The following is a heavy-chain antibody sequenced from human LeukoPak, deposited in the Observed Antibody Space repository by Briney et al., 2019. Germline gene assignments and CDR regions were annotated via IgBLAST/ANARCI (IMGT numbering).Heavy chain of an antibody. J-gene: IGHJ4*02. CDR2: IRGDESKT. CDR1: GFTFGTYW. V-gene: IGHV3-74*01. Sequence: GGSLRLSCAASGFTFGTYWMHWVRQAPGKGLVWVSGIRGDESKTTYADSVKGRFTISRDNAKNTLYLQMNSLRAEDTAVYYCARDTVSAFDYWGQGALVTVSS. D-gene: IGHD2-8*02. CDR3: ARDTVSAFDY.